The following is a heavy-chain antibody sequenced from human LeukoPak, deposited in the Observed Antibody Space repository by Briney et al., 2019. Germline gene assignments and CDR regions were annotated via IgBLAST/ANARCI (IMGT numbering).Heavy chain of an antibody. CDR1: GYTFTSYG. Sequence: GASVKVSCKASGYTFTSYGISWVRQAPGQGLEWMGWISAYNGNTNYAQKLQGRVTMTTDTSTGTAYMELRSLRSDDTAVYYCARGLYSSSSMGFDYWGQGTLVTVSS. CDR2: ISAYNGNT. V-gene: IGHV1-18*01. J-gene: IGHJ4*02. CDR3: ARGLYSSSSMGFDY. D-gene: IGHD6-6*01.